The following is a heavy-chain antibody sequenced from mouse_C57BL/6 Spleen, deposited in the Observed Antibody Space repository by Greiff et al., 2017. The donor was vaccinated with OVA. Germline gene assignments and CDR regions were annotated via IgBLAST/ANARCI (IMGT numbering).Heavy chain of an antibody. CDR3: ANGYYVFDY. J-gene: IGHJ2*01. V-gene: IGHV1-22*01. CDR1: GYTFTDYN. D-gene: IGHD2-3*01. CDR2: INPNNGGT. Sequence: LVKPGASVKMSCKASGYTFTDYNMHWVKQSHGKSLEWIGYINPNNGGTSYNQKFKGKATLTVNKSSSTAYMELRSLTSEDSAVYYCANGYYVFDYWGQGTTLTVSS.